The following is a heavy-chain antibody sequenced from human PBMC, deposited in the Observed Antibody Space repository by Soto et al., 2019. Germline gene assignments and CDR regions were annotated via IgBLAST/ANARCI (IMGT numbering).Heavy chain of an antibody. J-gene: IGHJ4*02. CDR3: ARDEEDANLMIVVLPGDY. CDR1: GYRFSRYG. CDR2: ISTYDGNT. D-gene: IGHD2-21*01. V-gene: IGHV1-18*01. Sequence: QVQLVQSGGEVKKPGASVKVSCKASGYRFSRYGINWVRQAPGQGLEWMGWISTYDGNTQYAPKFQGRVTMTTDTSTTTACLELRSLTSDDSAVYYCARDEEDANLMIVVLPGDYWGQGTLVSVSS.